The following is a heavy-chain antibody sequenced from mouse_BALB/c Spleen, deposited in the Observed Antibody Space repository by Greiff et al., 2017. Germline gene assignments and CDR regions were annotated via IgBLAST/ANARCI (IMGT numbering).Heavy chain of an antibody. Sequence: EVQGVESGGGLVQPGGSRKLSCAASGFTFSSFGMHWVRQAPEKGLEWVAYISSGSSTIYYADTVKGRFTISRDNPKNTLFLQMTSLRSEDTAMYYCARSEYYGAIDYWGQGTSVTVSS. CDR2: ISSGSSTI. CDR1: GFTFSSFG. J-gene: IGHJ4*01. V-gene: IGHV5-17*02. D-gene: IGHD1-1*01. CDR3: ARSEYYGAIDY.